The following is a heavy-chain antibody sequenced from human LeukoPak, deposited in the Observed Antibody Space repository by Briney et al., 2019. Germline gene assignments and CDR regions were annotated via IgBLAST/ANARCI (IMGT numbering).Heavy chain of an antibody. Sequence: NPSETLPLTCTVSDYSISSGFFWGWVRQSPGKGLEWIGNIYRTGSTNYHPSLKSRVTISVDTSKNQFSLKLSSVTAADTAIYYCARGEDVSGCRTDCWGQGTLVTVSS. V-gene: IGHV4-38-2*02. J-gene: IGHJ4*02. CDR1: DYSISSGFF. CDR3: ARGEDVSGCRTDC. CDR2: IYRTGST. D-gene: IGHD3-3*01.